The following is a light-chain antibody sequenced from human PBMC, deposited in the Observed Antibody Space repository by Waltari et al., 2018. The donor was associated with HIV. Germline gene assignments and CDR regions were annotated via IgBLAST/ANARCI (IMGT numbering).Light chain of an antibody. Sequence: QSVLTQPPSVSGAPGQRVTISCTGSSSNIGAGYDVHWCQQLPGTAPKLLIEGNSNRPQGGPDRFSGSKSGTAASLAITGVQAEEEADYYCQSYDSSLSGVVFGGGTKLTVL. CDR3: QSYDSSLSGVV. J-gene: IGLJ2*01. CDR1: SSNIGAGYD. CDR2: GNS. V-gene: IGLV1-40*01.